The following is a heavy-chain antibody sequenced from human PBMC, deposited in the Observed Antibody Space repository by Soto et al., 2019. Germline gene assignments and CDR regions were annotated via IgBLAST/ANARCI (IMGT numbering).Heavy chain of an antibody. CDR2: TYYRSKWYN. CDR3: ARDGSGFHWYFDV. V-gene: IGHV6-1*01. D-gene: IGHD6-19*01. J-gene: IGHJ2*01. Sequence: QXQLQQSGPGLVKPSQTLSLMCDISGDSVSSVTATWSWIRQSPSRGLEWLGRTYYRSKWYNDYAVSVKSRIVIPPDTSKNQLTLQLNSVTPEDTAVYFCARDGSGFHWYFDVWGRGTLVTVSS. CDR1: GDSVSSVTAT.